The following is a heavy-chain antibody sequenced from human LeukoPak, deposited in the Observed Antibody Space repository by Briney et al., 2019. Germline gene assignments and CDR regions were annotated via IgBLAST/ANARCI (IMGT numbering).Heavy chain of an antibody. V-gene: IGHV3-20*04. J-gene: IGHJ4*02. CDR3: ARDGADYGGNSGHADY. CDR2: INWNGGST. CDR1: GFTFDDYG. Sequence: GGSLRLSCAASGFTFDDYGMSWVRQAPGKALEWVSGINWNGGSTGCADSVKGRFTISRDNAKNSLYLQMNSLRAEDTALYYCARDGADYGGNSGHADYWGQGTLVTVSS. D-gene: IGHD4-23*01.